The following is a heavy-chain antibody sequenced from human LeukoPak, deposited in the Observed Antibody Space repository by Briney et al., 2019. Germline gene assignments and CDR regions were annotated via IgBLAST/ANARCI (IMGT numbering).Heavy chain of an antibody. V-gene: IGHV3-30*04. CDR3: ARKGDFDY. J-gene: IGHJ4*02. CDR1: GFTFSTYT. CDR2: MSYDGSNK. Sequence: GGSLRLSCVASGFTFSTYTMHWVRQAPGKGLEWVAVMSYDGSNKYYADSVKGRFTISRDNSKNTLYLQMNSLRAEDTAVYYCARKGDFDYWGQGTLVTVSS.